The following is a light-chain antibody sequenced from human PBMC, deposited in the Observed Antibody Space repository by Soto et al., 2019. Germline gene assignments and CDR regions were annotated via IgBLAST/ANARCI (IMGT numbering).Light chain of an antibody. Sequence: DIQMTQSPSSLSASVGDRVTITCRTSQIISNSLNWYQQKPGEAPNLLIYDISNLHSGVPSRFTGSGSGTDFTLTISSLQPEDFATYYCQQTSSAPWTFGQGTEVAIK. J-gene: IGKJ1*01. V-gene: IGKV1-39*01. CDR1: QIISNS. CDR2: DIS. CDR3: QQTSSAPWT.